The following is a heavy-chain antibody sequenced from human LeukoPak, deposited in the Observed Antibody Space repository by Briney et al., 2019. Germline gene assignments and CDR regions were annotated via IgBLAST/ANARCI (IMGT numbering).Heavy chain of an antibody. V-gene: IGHV3-64*02. CDR3: ARGRSPRGYYYGMDV. CDR1: GVIFSSYV. J-gene: IGHJ6*02. Sequence: PGGSLRLSCAASGVIFSSYVMHWVRQAPGKGLEYVSAISSNGGETYYADSVKGRFTISRDNSKNALYLQMGSLRVEDMAVYYCARGRSPRGYYYGMDVWGQGTTVTVS. CDR2: ISSNGGET. D-gene: IGHD1-26*01.